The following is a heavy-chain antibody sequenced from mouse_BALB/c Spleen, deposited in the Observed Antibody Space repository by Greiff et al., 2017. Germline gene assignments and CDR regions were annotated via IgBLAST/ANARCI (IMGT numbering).Heavy chain of an antibody. D-gene: IGHD2-4*01. Sequence: DVKLVESGPGLVKPSQSLSLTCTVTGYSITSDYAWTWILPFPGNTLEWMGYISYSGSTSYNPSLKSRISITRDTSKNQFFLQLNSVTTEDTATYYCARYDHDRGGYFDYWGQGTTLTVSS. CDR3: ARYDHDRGGYFDY. CDR1: GYSITSDYA. CDR2: ISYSGST. V-gene: IGHV3-2*02. J-gene: IGHJ2*01.